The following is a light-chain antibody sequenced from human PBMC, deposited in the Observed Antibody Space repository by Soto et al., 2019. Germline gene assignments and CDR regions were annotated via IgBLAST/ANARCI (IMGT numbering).Light chain of an antibody. Sequence: DIQMTQSPSTLSASDGDRVTITCRASQSISTWLAWYQQKPGKAPKLLIYKASSLESGVPSRFSGSGSGTEFTFTISSLQPDDFASYYCQQYNSYPLTFGGGTKVEIK. CDR3: QQYNSYPLT. V-gene: IGKV1-5*03. CDR1: QSISTW. CDR2: KAS. J-gene: IGKJ4*01.